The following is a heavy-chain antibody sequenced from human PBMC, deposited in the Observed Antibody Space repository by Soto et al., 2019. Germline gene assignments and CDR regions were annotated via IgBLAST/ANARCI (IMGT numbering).Heavy chain of an antibody. V-gene: IGHV1-8*01. D-gene: IGHD2-2*01. CDR2: MNPNNGNT. Sequence: QVQLVQSGAEVRKPGASVKVSCKASGYTFTSYDIHWVRQATGQGLEWMGCMNPNNGNTGYAQKFQGRVTMTRNTSISTAYMELSSLRSYDTAAYYCARAFSTSWRDAFDIWGPGTMVTVSS. CDR1: GYTFTSYD. J-gene: IGHJ3*02. CDR3: ARAFSTSWRDAFDI.